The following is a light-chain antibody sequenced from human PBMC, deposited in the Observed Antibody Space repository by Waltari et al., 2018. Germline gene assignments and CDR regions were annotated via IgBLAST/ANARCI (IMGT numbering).Light chain of an antibody. CDR1: SSDVGGYNY. CDR3: SSYTSSGTRV. Sequence: QSALTQPASVSGSPGQSITISCTGTSSDVGGYNYVSWYQQHPGKAPKLMIYDVSKRPSGVSNRFSGSKSGNTASLTISGLQAEDEADYYCSSYTSSGTRVFGGGTKLTVL. J-gene: IGLJ3*02. V-gene: IGLV2-14*01. CDR2: DVS.